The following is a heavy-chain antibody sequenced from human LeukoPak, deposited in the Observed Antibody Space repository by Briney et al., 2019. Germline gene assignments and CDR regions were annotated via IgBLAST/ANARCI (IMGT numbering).Heavy chain of an antibody. CDR2: IIPIFGTA. V-gene: IGHV1-69*13. CDR1: GGTFSSYA. J-gene: IGHJ4*02. CDR3: ARSREAYCSSTSCYRILDY. D-gene: IGHD2-2*01. Sequence: GASVKVSCKASGGTFSSYAISWVRQAPGQGLEWMGGIIPIFGTANYAQKFQGRVTITADESTSTAYMGLSSLRSEDTVVYYCARSREAYCSSTSCYRILDYWGQGTLVTVSS.